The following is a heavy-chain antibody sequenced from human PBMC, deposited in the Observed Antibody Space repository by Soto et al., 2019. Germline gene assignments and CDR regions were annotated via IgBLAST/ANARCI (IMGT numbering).Heavy chain of an antibody. J-gene: IGHJ5*02. CDR1: GGTFSSYA. V-gene: IGHV1-69*01. D-gene: IGHD3-22*01. Sequence: SEKVSCKASGGTFSSYAISWVRQAPGQGLEWMGGIIPIFGTANYAQKLQGRVTITADESTSTAYMELSSPRSADTALLYSANPYHYDSSGYEGDNWFNPWRQGALVSV. CDR2: IIPIFGTA. CDR3: ANPYHYDSSGYEGDNWFNP.